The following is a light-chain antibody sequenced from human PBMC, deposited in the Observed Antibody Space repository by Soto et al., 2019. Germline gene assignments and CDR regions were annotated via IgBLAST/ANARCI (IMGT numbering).Light chain of an antibody. CDR3: QQYGSSPFT. CDR2: GAS. Sequence: EIVLTQSPGTLSLSPGERATLSCRASQSVTSRNLAWYQQKPGQAPRLLIYGASSGATGIPDRFSGSGSGTDFTLTTSRLAPEDFAVYYCQQYGSSPFTFGPGTKVDIK. J-gene: IGKJ3*01. V-gene: IGKV3-20*01. CDR1: QSVTSRN.